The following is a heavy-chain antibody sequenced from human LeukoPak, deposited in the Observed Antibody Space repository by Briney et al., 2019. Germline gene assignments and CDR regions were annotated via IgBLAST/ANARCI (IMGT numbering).Heavy chain of an antibody. Sequence: ASVKVSCKASGYTFTSYGISWVRQAPGQGLEWMGWISAYNGNTNYAQKLQGRVTMTTHTSTSTAYMELRSLRSDDTAVYYCARGHCSSTSCYVGGGDYWGQGTLVTVSS. D-gene: IGHD2-2*01. J-gene: IGHJ4*02. CDR3: ARGHCSSTSCYVGGGDY. V-gene: IGHV1-18*01. CDR2: ISAYNGNT. CDR1: GYTFTSYG.